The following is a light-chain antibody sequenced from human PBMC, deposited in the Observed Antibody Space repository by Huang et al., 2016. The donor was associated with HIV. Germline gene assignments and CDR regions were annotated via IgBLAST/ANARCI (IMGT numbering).Light chain of an antibody. Sequence: EIVLAQSPATLSLSPGERATLSCRASRSVASYLAWYQHKPGQAPRLLVYDASNRATGTPTRFTGSGFGTDFTLTVSSLEPEDSAVYYCQHRRDWPPIFTFGPGTKVDIK. CDR3: QHRRDWPPIFT. V-gene: IGKV3-11*01. CDR2: DAS. J-gene: IGKJ3*01. CDR1: RSVASY.